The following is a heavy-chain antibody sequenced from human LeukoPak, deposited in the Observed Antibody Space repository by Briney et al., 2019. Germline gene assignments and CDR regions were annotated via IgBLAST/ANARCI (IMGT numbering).Heavy chain of an antibody. Sequence: SETLSLTCSVSGGSVTSGGFYWGWLRQPPGKGPEWIATIYYTGSTYYNPSLKSRVTISIDTSKNQFSLRLTSVTAADTAVYHCARHSGSGSLSRPFDPWGQGTLVTVSS. V-gene: IGHV4-39*01. CDR1: GGSVTSGGFY. CDR3: ARHSGSGSLSRPFDP. CDR2: IYYTGST. D-gene: IGHD3-10*01. J-gene: IGHJ5*02.